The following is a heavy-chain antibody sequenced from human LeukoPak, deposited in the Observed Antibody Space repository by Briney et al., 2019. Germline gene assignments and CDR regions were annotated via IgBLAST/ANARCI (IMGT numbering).Heavy chain of an antibody. CDR3: ARAYYYGSGSYRVIFDY. CDR1: GYTFTSYA. D-gene: IGHD3-10*01. J-gene: IGHJ4*02. CDR2: INAGNGNT. Sequence: ASVKVSCKASGYTFTSYAMHWVRQAPGQRLEWMGWINAGNGNTKYSQKFQGRVTITRDTSASTAYMELSSLRSEGTAVYYCARAYYYGSGSYRVIFDYWGQGTLVTVSS. V-gene: IGHV1-3*01.